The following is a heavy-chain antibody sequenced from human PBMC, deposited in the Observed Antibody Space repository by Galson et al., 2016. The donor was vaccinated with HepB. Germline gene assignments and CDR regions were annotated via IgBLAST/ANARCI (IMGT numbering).Heavy chain of an antibody. V-gene: IGHV4-34*01. CDR2: INHSGST. CDR1: GGSFRVYY. Sequence: SETLSLTCTVDGGSFRVYYWNWIRQPPGKGLEWIGEINHSGSTNYNPSLESRVTMSVDTSKNQFSLKLTSVTAADTAVYYCARGRYGDYKGENGMDVWGQGTTVTVS. J-gene: IGHJ6*02. CDR3: ARGRYGDYKGENGMDV. D-gene: IGHD4-17*01.